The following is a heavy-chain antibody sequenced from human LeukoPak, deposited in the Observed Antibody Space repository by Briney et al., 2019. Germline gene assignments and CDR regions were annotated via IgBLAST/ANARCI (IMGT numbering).Heavy chain of an antibody. CDR3: ARTPFLEWFLNYYGMDV. V-gene: IGHV3-30*12. CDR1: GFTFSSYG. CDR2: ISNDGSNK. D-gene: IGHD3-3*01. Sequence: GRSLRLSCAAFGFTFSSYGMHWVRQAPGKGLEWVAVISNDGSNKYYADSVKGRFTISRDNAKNSLYLQMNSLRAEDAAVYYCARTPFLEWFLNYYGMDVWGQGTTVTVSS. J-gene: IGHJ6*02.